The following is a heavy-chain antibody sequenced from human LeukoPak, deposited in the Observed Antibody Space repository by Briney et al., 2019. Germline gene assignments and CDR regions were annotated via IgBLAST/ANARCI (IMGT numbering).Heavy chain of an antibody. Sequence: PSETLSLTCTVSGGSISSYYWSWIRPPPGKGLEWIGYIYYSGSTNYNPSLKSRVTISVDTSKNQFSLKLSSVTAADTAVYYCARGIVGATVDAFDIWGQGTMVTVSS. D-gene: IGHD3-22*01. CDR3: ARGIVGATVDAFDI. CDR1: GGSISSYY. V-gene: IGHV4-59*01. J-gene: IGHJ3*02. CDR2: IYYSGST.